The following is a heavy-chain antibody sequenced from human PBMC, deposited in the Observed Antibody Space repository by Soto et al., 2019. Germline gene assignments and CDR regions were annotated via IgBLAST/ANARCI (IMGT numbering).Heavy chain of an antibody. CDR2: ISYDGSNK. D-gene: IGHD3-22*01. V-gene: IGHV3-30*18. CDR3: AKGDYYDSSGPFDY. J-gene: IGHJ4*02. Sequence: GGSLRLSCAASGFTFSSYGMHWVRQAPGKGLEWVAVISYDGSNKYYADSVKGRFTISRDNSKNTLYLQMNSLRAEDTAVYYCAKGDYYDSSGPFDYWGQGTLVTVLL. CDR1: GFTFSSYG.